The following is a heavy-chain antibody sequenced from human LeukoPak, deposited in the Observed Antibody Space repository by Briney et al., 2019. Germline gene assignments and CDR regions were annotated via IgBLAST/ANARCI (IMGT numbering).Heavy chain of an antibody. V-gene: IGHV3-7*01. Sequence: PGGSLRLSCAASGFTFSSYSMNWVRQAPGNGLEWVANIKQDGSQKYYVDSVKGRFTISRDNAKNSLHLQMNSLRAEDTAVYYCASCGYGGNCYLDYWGQGTLVTVSS. CDR2: IKQDGSQK. D-gene: IGHD4-23*01. CDR1: GFTFSSYS. CDR3: ASCGYGGNCYLDY. J-gene: IGHJ4*02.